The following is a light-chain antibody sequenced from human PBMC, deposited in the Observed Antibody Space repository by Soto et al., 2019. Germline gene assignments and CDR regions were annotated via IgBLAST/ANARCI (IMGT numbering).Light chain of an antibody. Sequence: EIGWTQSPGTLSLYPGERATLSCRASQSVSSSYLAWYQQKPGQAPRLLIYGASSRATGIPDRFSGSGSGTDFTLTISRLEPEDFAVYYCQQYGSSPLFTFGPGTNVDIK. J-gene: IGKJ3*01. CDR2: GAS. V-gene: IGKV3-20*01. CDR3: QQYGSSPLFT. CDR1: QSVSSSY.